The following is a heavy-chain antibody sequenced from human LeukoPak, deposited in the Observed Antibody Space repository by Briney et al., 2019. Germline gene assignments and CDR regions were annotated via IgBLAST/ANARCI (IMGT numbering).Heavy chain of an antibody. V-gene: IGHV3-7*01. CDR1: GLTLSSYW. J-gene: IGHJ4*02. Sequence: GGSLTLSCAPSGLTLSSYWVSWVRHAPGEGREWVATMRQYERQKYPLDSVKGRFHISRDNDKKSLYLQMSSLRAEDTAVYYCARESGSVTSEFDFDYWGQGTLVTVSS. D-gene: IGHD4-17*01. CDR3: ARESGSVTSEFDFDY. CDR2: MRQYERQK.